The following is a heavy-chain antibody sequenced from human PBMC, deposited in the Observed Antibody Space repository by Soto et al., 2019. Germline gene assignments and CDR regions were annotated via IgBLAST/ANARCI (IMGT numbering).Heavy chain of an antibody. CDR3: AKDWKDYYFYWYFDL. J-gene: IGHJ2*01. V-gene: IGHV3-23*01. D-gene: IGHD3-22*01. CDR2: ISGSGGST. Sequence: EVQLLESGGGLVQPGGSLRLSCAASGFTFSSYAMSWVRQAPGKGLEWVSAISGSGGSTYYADSVKGRFTISRDNSKNTMYLQMNSVRDEDTAVYYYAKDWKDYYFYWYFDLWGRGTLVTVSS. CDR1: GFTFSSYA.